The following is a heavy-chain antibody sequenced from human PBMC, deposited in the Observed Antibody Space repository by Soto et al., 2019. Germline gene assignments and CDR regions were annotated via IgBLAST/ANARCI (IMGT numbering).Heavy chain of an antibody. CDR1: GGSFSGYY. CDR3: ARGILGVTTWNSYYGMDV. CDR2: INHSGST. V-gene: IGHV4-34*01. Sequence: SETLSLTCAVYGGSFSGYYWSWIRQPPGKGLEWIGEINHSGSTNYNPSLKSRVTISVDTSKNQFSLKLSSVTAADTAVYYCARGILGVTTWNSYYGMDVWGQGTMVTVSS. J-gene: IGHJ6*02. D-gene: IGHD2-21*02.